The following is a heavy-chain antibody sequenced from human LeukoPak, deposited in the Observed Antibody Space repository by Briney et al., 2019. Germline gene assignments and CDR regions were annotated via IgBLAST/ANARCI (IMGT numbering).Heavy chain of an antibody. D-gene: IGHD5-24*01. CDR3: ARDRDGWLQFNY. Sequence: KPSETLSLTCTVSGGSISSSSYYWGWIRQPPGKGLEWIGSIYYSGSTYYNPSLKSRVTISVDTSKNQFSLKLSSVTAADTAVYYCARDRDGWLQFNYWGQGTLVTVSS. CDR2: IYYSGST. J-gene: IGHJ4*02. V-gene: IGHV4-39*07. CDR1: GGSISSSSYY.